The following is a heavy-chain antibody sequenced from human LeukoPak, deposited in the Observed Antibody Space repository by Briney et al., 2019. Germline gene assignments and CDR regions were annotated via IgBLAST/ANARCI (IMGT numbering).Heavy chain of an antibody. CDR1: GFTVSDYY. CDR3: ARDLTVGPIFTDY. CDR2: IDRSGTYT. J-gene: IGHJ4*02. V-gene: IGHV3-11*06. D-gene: IGHD1-26*01. Sequence: GGSLRLSCAASGFTVSDYYMNRIRQAPGKGLEWVSYIDRSGTYTNYADSVKGRFTISRDNAKNSLYLQMNSLRAEDTAVYYCARDLTVGPIFTDYWGQGTLVTVSS.